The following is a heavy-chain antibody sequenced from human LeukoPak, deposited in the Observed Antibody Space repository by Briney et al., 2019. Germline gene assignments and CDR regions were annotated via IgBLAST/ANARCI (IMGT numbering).Heavy chain of an antibody. Sequence: PSQTLSLTCTVTGGSISSGSYYWSWIRQPAGKGLEWIGRINTSGSTNYNPSLKSRVTISVDTSKNQFSLKLSSVTAADTAVYYCARDGCSSTSCYTVRSAFDIWGQGTMVTVSS. V-gene: IGHV4-61*02. CDR3: ARDGCSSTSCYTVRSAFDI. CDR1: GGSISSGSYY. CDR2: INTSGST. D-gene: IGHD2-2*02. J-gene: IGHJ3*02.